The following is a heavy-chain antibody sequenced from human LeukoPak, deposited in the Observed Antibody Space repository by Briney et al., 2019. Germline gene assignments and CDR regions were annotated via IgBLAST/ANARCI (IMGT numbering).Heavy chain of an antibody. CDR1: GDSVSNNNTA. V-gene: IGHV6-1*01. D-gene: IGHD3-16*01. J-gene: IGHJ4*02. CDR2: AFYRSRWYN. CDR3: ARDRNGGGFDY. Sequence: SQTLSLTCAISGDSVSNNNTAWNCIRHSPSRGLEWLVRAFYRSRWYNDYALSVKSRITVTTDTSKNQFALQLSSVTPEDTALYYCARDRNGGGFDYWGQGTLVTVSS.